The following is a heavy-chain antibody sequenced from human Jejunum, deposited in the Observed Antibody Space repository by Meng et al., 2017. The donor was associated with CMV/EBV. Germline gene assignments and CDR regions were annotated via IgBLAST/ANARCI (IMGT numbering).Heavy chain of an antibody. CDR1: GYTFSDYY. D-gene: IGHD3-3*02. V-gene: IGHV1-2*06. J-gene: IGHJ4*02. CDR3: ARSTGLAVDS. CDR2: INLNSGGT. Sequence: SCKAYGYTFSDYYMHWVRQAPGQGLEWMGRINLNSGGTNYAQKFQGRVTMTRDTSISTAYMELSSLTSDDTAVYYCARSTGLAVDSWGQGTLVTVSS.